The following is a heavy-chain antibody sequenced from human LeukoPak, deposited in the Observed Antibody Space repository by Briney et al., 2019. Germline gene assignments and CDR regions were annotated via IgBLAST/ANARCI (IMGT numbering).Heavy chain of an antibody. Sequence: ASVKVSRKASGYTFTSYYMHWVRQAPGQGLEWMGIINPSGGSTSYAQKFQGRVTMTRDTSTSTVYMELSSLRSEDTAVYYCARGPPSAVRMVRGVIITSPWFDPWGQGTLVTVSS. CDR1: GYTFTSYY. D-gene: IGHD3-10*01. V-gene: IGHV1-46*01. CDR2: INPSGGST. CDR3: ARGPPSAVRMVRGVIITSPWFDP. J-gene: IGHJ5*02.